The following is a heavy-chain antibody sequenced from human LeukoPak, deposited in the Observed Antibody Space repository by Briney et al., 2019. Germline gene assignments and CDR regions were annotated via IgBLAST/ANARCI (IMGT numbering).Heavy chain of an antibody. V-gene: IGHV5-51*01. J-gene: IGHJ3*02. CDR3: ASPLYSSSWFAAFDI. Sequence: GESLKISCKGSGYRFTSYWIGWVRQMPGKGLEWMGIIYPGDSDTRYSPSFQGQVTISADKSISTAYLQWSSLKASDTAMYYCASPLYSSSWFAAFDIWGQGTMVTVSS. CDR1: GYRFTSYW. D-gene: IGHD6-13*01. CDR2: IYPGDSDT.